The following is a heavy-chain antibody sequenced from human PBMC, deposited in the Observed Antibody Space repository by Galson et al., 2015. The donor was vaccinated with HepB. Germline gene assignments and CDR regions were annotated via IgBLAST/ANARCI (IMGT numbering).Heavy chain of an antibody. CDR3: ARVRYSGSYSHFDY. V-gene: IGHV3-11*01. CDR2: ISSSGSTI. J-gene: IGHJ4*02. D-gene: IGHD1-26*01. CDR1: GFTFSDYY. Sequence: SLRLSCAASGFTFSDYYMSWIRQAPGKGLEWVSYISSSGSTIYYADSVKGRFTISRDNAKNSLYLQMNSLRAEDTAVYYCARVRYSGSYSHFDYWGQGTLVTVSS.